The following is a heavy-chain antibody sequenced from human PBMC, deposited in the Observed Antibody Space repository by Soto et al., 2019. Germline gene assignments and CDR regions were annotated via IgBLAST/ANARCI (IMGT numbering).Heavy chain of an antibody. J-gene: IGHJ6*02. CDR1: GVTFSSYA. CDR2: IIPIFGTA. CDR3: VRTYDFWSGFSYYYYYGMDV. V-gene: IGHV1-69*01. D-gene: IGHD3-3*01. Sequence: QVQLVQSGAEVKKPGPSVKVSCKASGVTFSSYAISWVRQAPGQGLEWMGGIIPIFGTANYAQKFQGRVTITADESPSTAYMELSSLRSEDTAVYYCVRTYDFWSGFSYYYYYGMDVWGQGTTVTVSS.